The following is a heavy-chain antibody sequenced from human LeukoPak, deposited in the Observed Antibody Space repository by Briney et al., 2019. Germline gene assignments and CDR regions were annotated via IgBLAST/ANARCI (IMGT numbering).Heavy chain of an antibody. J-gene: IGHJ4*02. Sequence: PSETLSLTCIVSGGSISTSAYYWSWIRQPPGKGLEWIGYIYYSGSTNYNPSLKSRVTISVDTSKNQFSLKLSSVTAADTAVYYCASSDSSWSLPFDYWGQGTLVTVSS. D-gene: IGHD6-13*01. V-gene: IGHV4-61*08. CDR1: GGSISTSAYY. CDR2: IYYSGST. CDR3: ASSDSSWSLPFDY.